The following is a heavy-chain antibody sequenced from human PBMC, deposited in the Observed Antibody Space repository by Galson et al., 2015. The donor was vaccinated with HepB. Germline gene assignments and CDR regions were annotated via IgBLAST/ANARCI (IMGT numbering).Heavy chain of an antibody. Sequence: SLRLSCAASGFTVSSNYMSWVRQAPGKGLEWVAVISYDGSNKYYADSVKGRFTISRDNSKNTLYLQMNSLRAENTAVYYCARGVCGGDCYSGWFDPWGQGTLVTVSS. V-gene: IGHV3-30-3*01. CDR2: ISYDGSNK. J-gene: IGHJ5*02. CDR3: ARGVCGGDCYSGWFDP. CDR1: GFTVSSNY. D-gene: IGHD2-21*02.